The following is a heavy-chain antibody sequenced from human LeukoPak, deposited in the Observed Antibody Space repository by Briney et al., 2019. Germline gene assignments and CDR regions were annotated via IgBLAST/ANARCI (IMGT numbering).Heavy chain of an antibody. D-gene: IGHD3-22*01. CDR1: GFIFSSYS. CDR2: ISSSSSTI. Sequence: GGSLRLSCAASGFIFSSYSMNWVRQAPGKGLEWVSYISSSSSTIYYADSVKGRFTISRDNAKNSLYLQMNSLRAEDTAVYYCARVLHKRNYDSSGFYVYWGQGTLVTVSS. J-gene: IGHJ4*02. V-gene: IGHV3-48*01. CDR3: ARVLHKRNYDSSGFYVY.